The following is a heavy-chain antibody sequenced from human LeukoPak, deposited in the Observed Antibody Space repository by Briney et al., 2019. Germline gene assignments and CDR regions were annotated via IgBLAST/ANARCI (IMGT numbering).Heavy chain of an antibody. CDR3: ARWDIVDTRVASFDY. CDR1: GFTFDDYG. J-gene: IGHJ4*02. CDR2: INWNGGST. Sequence: PGGSLRLSCTASGFTFDDYGMSWVRQAPGKGLEWVSGINWNGGSTGYAGSVKGRFTISRDNAKNSLYLQMNSLRAEDTAVYYCARWDIVDTRVASFDYWGQGTLVTVSS. D-gene: IGHD5-12*01. V-gene: IGHV3-20*04.